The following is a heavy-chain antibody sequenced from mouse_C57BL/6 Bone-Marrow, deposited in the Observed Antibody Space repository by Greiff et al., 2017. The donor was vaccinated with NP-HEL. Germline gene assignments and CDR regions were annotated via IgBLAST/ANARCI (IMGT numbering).Heavy chain of an antibody. V-gene: IGHV1-81*01. J-gene: IGHJ2*01. CDR2: IYPRSGNT. CDR1: GYTFTSYG. D-gene: IGHD1-1*01. Sequence: VQLQQSGAELARPGASVKLSCKASGYTFTSYGISWVKQRTGQGLEWIGEIYPRSGNTYYNEKFKGKATLTAAKSSSTAYLELRSLTSEDSAVYFCARPPHYYVSSYNFDYWGQGTTLTVSS. CDR3: ARPPHYYVSSYNFDY.